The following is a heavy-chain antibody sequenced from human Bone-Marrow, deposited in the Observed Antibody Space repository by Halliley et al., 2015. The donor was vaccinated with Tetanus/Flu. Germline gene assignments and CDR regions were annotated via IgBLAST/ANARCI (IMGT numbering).Heavy chain of an antibody. CDR2: IDHSGST. CDR1: GGSFSDYY. Sequence: TLSLTCAVYGGSFSDYYWSWIRQPPGMGLEWIGEIDHSGSTNYNPSLKSRVTMSVDTSKNQFSLKLSSVTAADTAVYYCARGARDCSSTSCFGTGAFDIWGQGTMVTVSS. CDR3: ARGARDCSSTSCFGTGAFDI. J-gene: IGHJ3*02. V-gene: IGHV4-34*01. D-gene: IGHD2-2*01.